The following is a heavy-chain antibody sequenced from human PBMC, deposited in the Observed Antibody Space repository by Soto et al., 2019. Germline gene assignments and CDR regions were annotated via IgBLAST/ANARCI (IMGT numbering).Heavy chain of an antibody. V-gene: IGHV3-74*01. CDR1: GFTFSNYW. Sequence: EVQLVESGGGLVQPGGSLRLSCAASGFTFSNYWMHWVRQAPGKGLVWVSRLNSDGSTTIYADSVKGRFTMSRDNAKNTLYLQMNSLRAEDTAVYYCARGDGHSRYWGQGTLVTVSS. J-gene: IGHJ4*02. D-gene: IGHD2-21*01. CDR3: ARGDGHSRY. CDR2: LNSDGSTT.